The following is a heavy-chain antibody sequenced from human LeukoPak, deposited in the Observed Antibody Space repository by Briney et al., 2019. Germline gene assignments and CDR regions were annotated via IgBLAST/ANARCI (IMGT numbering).Heavy chain of an antibody. J-gene: IGHJ4*02. CDR2: ISGSGGST. Sequence: GGSLRLSCAASGFTFSSYAMSWVRQAPGKGLEWVSAISGSGGSTYYADSVTGRFTISRDNSKNTLYLQMNSLRAEDTAVYYCATPLYDYGGGSYRYWGQGALVTVSS. CDR3: ATPLYDYGGGSYRY. D-gene: IGHD3-16*02. CDR1: GFTFSSYA. V-gene: IGHV3-23*01.